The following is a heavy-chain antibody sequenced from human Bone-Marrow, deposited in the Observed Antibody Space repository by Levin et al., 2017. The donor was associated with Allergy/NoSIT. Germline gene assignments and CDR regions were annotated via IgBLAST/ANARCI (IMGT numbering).Heavy chain of an antibody. Sequence: LSLTCAGSGFMFSDYYMSWIRQAPGKGLEWVSYISASSHTIYYADSVKGRFTISRDNAANSLSLAMTNLRGDDTAVYYCARGSDRYYDSSGYFQSWGQGTLVTVSS. CDR2: ISASSHTI. J-gene: IGHJ4*02. CDR1: GFMFSDYY. D-gene: IGHD3-22*01. CDR3: ARGSDRYYDSSGYFQS. V-gene: IGHV3-11*01.